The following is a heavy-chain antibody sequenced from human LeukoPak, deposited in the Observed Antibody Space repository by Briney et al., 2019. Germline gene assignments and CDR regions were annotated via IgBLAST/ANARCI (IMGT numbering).Heavy chain of an antibody. CDR1: GFTFSSYW. CDR3: ARERGVPRDYYGMDV. CDR2: IKQDGSEK. V-gene: IGHV3-7*01. Sequence: GSLRLSCAASGFTFSSYWMSWVRQAPGKGLEWVANIKQDGSEKYYVDSVKGRFTISRDSAKNSLYLQMNSLRAEDTAVYYCARERGVPRDYYGMDVWGQGTTVTVSS. J-gene: IGHJ6*02. D-gene: IGHD2-8*01.